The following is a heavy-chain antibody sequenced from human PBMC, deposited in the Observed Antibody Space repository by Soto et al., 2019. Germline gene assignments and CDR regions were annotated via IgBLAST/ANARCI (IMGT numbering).Heavy chain of an antibody. CDR1: GFSLSTTAVG. CDR2: IYWNDEK. CDR3: GHCGYSSCWSDH. Sequence: QITLKESGPTLVKPTQTLTLTCTVSGFSLSTTAVGVGWVRQPPGKSLEWLGLIYWNDEKSYSPSLKTRLTITKDASKNQVVLTMINVDPVDTATYYCGHCGYSSCWSDHWGQGSPVTVSS. J-gene: IGHJ5*02. D-gene: IGHD5-12*01. V-gene: IGHV2-5*01.